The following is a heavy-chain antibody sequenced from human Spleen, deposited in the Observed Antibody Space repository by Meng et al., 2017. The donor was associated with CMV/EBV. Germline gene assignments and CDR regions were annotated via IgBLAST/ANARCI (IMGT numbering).Heavy chain of an antibody. CDR2: IEWDDDK. CDR1: GFSLNTRGMR. V-gene: IGHV2-70D*14. J-gene: IGHJ3*01. CDR3: ARNRAFDV. Sequence: TLSLTLTCTFSGFSLNTRGMRVSWIRQPPGKALEWLARIEWDDDKFYSTSLKTRLTISKDTSKNQVVLTMTNMDPVDTATYYCARNRAFDVWGQGTMVTVSS.